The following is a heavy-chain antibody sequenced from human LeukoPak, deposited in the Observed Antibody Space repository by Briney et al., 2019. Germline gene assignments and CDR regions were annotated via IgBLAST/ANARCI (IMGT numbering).Heavy chain of an antibody. CDR3: AIRDRVDYYYYMDV. CDR1: GGTFSSYA. V-gene: IGHV1-69*05. J-gene: IGHJ6*03. CDR2: IIPIFGTA. D-gene: IGHD2-21*02. Sequence: SVKVSCKASGGTFSSYAISWVRQAPGQGLEWMGGIIPIFGTANYAQKFQGRVTITTDESTSTAYMELSSLRSEDTAVYYCAIRDRVDYYYYMDVWGKGTTVTVSS.